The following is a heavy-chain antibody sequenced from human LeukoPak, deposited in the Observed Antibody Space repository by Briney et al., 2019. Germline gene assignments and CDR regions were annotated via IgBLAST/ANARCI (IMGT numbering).Heavy chain of an antibody. CDR3: ARAGQAYYFDY. CDR2: IYTSGST. J-gene: IGHJ4*02. V-gene: IGHV4-61*02. CDR1: GGSISSGSYY. D-gene: IGHD3-10*01. Sequence: SQTLSLTCTVSGGSISSGSYYWSWIRQPAGKGLEWIGRIYTSGSTNYNPSLKSRVTISVDTSKNQFSLKLSPVTAADTAVYYCARAGQAYYFDYWGQGTLVTVSS.